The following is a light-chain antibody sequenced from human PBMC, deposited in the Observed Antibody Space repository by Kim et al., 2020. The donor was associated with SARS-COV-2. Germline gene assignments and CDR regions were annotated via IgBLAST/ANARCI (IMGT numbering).Light chain of an antibody. CDR2: GKN. Sequence: VALGQTVRITCQGDSLRTYYASWYQQKPGQAPILVIYGKNNRPSGIPDRFSGSSSGNTASLTITGTQAGDEADYYCNSRDSNNNVLFGGGTRLTVL. V-gene: IGLV3-19*01. CDR3: NSRDSNNNVL. J-gene: IGLJ2*01. CDR1: SLRTYY.